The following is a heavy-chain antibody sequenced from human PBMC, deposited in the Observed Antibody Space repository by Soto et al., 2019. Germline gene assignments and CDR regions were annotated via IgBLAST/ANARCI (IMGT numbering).Heavy chain of an antibody. J-gene: IGHJ4*02. V-gene: IGHV3-30-3*01. CDR1: GFTFSSYA. CDR2: ISYDGSNK. CDR3: ARDKREQWLSTFDY. Sequence: QVQLVESGGGVVQPGRSLRLSCAASGFTFSSYAMHWVRQAPGKGLEWVAVISYDGSNKYYADSVKGRFTISRDNSKNTLYLQMNSLRAEDTPVYYCARDKREQWLSTFDYWGQGTLVTVPS. D-gene: IGHD6-19*01.